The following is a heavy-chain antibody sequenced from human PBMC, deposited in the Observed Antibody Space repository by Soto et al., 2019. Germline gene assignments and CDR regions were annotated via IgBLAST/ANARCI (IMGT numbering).Heavy chain of an antibody. V-gene: IGHV1-69*12. D-gene: IGHD3-22*01. CDR3: GVVVDKHYYYGMDV. CDR2: IIPIFGTA. J-gene: IGHJ6*02. Sequence: QVQLVQSGAEVKKPGSSVKVSCKASGGTFSSYAISWVRQAPGQGLEWMGGIIPIFGTADYAQKFQGRVTITADESTSTAYMELSSLRSEDTVVYYCGVVVDKHYYYGMDVWGQGTTVTVSS. CDR1: GGTFSSYA.